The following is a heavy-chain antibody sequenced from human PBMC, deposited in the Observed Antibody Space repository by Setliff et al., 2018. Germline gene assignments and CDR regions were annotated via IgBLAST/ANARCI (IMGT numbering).Heavy chain of an antibody. Sequence: PGGSLRLSCAASGFLFTEYGMHWVRQAPGRGLEWVAVISYDGSKPYYADSVRGRFTISRDNSKNSLYLQMNSLRAEDTAVYYCANEGLGRDGNNYINWFASWGQGTLVTVSS. CDR2: ISYDGSKP. J-gene: IGHJ5*01. CDR3: ANEGLGRDGNNYINWFAS. V-gene: IGHV3-30*18. D-gene: IGHD3-10*01. CDR1: GFLFTEYG.